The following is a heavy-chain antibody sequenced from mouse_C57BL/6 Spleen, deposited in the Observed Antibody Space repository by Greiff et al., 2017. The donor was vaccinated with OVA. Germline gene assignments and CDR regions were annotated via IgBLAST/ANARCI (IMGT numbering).Heavy chain of an antibody. CDR2: INPSNGGT. D-gene: IGHD2-1*01. CDR1: GYTFTSYW. Sequence: VQLVESGTELVKPGASVKLSCKASGYTFTSYWMHWVKQRPGQGLEWIGNINPSNGGTNYNEKFKSKATLTVDKSSSTAYMQLSSLTSEDSAVYYCARDYGNYVGWYFDVWGTGTTVTVSS. CDR3: ARDYGNYVGWYFDV. V-gene: IGHV1-53*01. J-gene: IGHJ1*03.